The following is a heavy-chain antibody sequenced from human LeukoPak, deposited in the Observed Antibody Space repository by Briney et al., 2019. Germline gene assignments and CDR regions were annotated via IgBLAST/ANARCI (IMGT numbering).Heavy chain of an antibody. V-gene: IGHV4-59*01. J-gene: IGHJ4*02. D-gene: IGHD3-22*01. CDR2: IYYSGST. CDR3: ARVGVDSSGYYLLDY. Sequence: NASETLSLTCTVSAGSISSYYWSWIRQPPGKGLEWIGYIYYSGSTNYNPSLKSRVTISVDTSKNQFSLKLSSVTAADTAVYYCARVGVDSSGYYLLDYWGQGTLVTVCS. CDR1: AGSISSYY.